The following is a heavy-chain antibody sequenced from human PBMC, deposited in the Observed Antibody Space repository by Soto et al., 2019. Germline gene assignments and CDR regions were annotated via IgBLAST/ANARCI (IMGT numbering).Heavy chain of an antibody. CDR1: GDTFTSYG. CDR3: AREDSSGWAFDY. D-gene: IGHD3-22*01. CDR2: ISVYNGNT. J-gene: IGHJ4*02. Sequence: QVQLVQSGAEVKKPGASVKVSCKASGDTFTSYGISWVRQAPGQGREWMGWISVYNGNTNYAQKLQGRVTMTTDTPTSTAYMELRSLRSDDTAVYYCAREDSSGWAFDYWGQGTLVTVSS. V-gene: IGHV1-18*01.